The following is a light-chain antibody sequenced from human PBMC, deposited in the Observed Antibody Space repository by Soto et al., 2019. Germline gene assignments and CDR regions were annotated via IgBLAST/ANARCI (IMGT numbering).Light chain of an antibody. J-gene: IGLJ2*01. CDR3: RSFTTSRTVL. Sequence: QSVLTQTASVSGSPGQSITISCTGTSSDVGGYNYVSWYQQHPGKAPKLMICDVINRPSGVSNRCSGSKSGNTAYLTISGLQPEDEAYYYCRSFTTSRTVLFGGGTQLTVL. CDR1: SSDVGGYNY. V-gene: IGLV2-14*03. CDR2: DVI.